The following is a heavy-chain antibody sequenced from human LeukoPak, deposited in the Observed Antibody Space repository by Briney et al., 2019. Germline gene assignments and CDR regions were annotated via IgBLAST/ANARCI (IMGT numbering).Heavy chain of an antibody. CDR3: ARAHNWKYGSFDF. D-gene: IGHD1-7*01. CDR2: ISNSGDSI. J-gene: IGHJ4*02. V-gene: IGHV3-11*04. CDR1: GFTFSDSY. Sequence: GGSLRLSCAASGFTFSDSYMTWIRQAPGKGLEWVSFISNSGDSIYYADSVKGRFTTSRDNSKNTLYLQMNSLRAEDTAVYYCARAHNWKYGSFDFWGQGTLVTVSS.